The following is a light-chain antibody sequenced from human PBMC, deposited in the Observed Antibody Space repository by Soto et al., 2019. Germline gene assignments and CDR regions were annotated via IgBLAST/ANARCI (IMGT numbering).Light chain of an antibody. CDR1: QSVSTY. J-gene: IGKJ1*01. Sequence: EIVLTQSPATLSLSPGERVTLSCRASQSVSTYLAWYQQRPAQAPSLLIYDASNRAAGIPARFSGSGSGTDFTLTISSLEPEDVAVYYCHQRSSWPETFGQGTKVEIK. CDR3: HQRSSWPET. V-gene: IGKV3-11*01. CDR2: DAS.